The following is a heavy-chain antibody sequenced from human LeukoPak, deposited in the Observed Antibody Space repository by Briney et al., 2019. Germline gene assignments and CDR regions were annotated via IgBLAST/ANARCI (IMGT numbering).Heavy chain of an antibody. CDR3: ARVIADYYGSGNAYYYYYYYMDV. D-gene: IGHD3-10*01. CDR2: IKQDGNEK. J-gene: IGHJ6*03. Sequence: GGSLRLSCAASGFTLSTYWMSWVRQAPGKGLEWVAGIKQDGNEKYYEDSVKGRFTISRDSAKNSLFLQMNSLRAEDTAVYYCARVIADYYGSGNAYYYYYYYMDVWGKGTRVTVSS. V-gene: IGHV3-7*01. CDR1: GFTLSTYW.